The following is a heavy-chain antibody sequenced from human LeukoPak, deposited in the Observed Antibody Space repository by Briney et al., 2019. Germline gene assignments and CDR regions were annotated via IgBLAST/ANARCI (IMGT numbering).Heavy chain of an antibody. D-gene: IGHD3-9*01. V-gene: IGHV3-21*01. CDR2: ISSSSSYI. Sequence: PGGSLRLSCAASGFTFSSYSMNWVRQAPGKGLEWVSSISSSSSYIYYADSVKGGFTISRDNAKNSLYLQMNSLRAEDTAVYYCARATTYYDILTGYTPVDAFDIWGQGTMVTVSS. CDR1: GFTFSSYS. J-gene: IGHJ3*02. CDR3: ARATTYYDILTGYTPVDAFDI.